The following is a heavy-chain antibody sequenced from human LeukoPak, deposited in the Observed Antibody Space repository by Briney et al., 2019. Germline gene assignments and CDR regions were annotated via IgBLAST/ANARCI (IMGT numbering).Heavy chain of an antibody. CDR3: AKVFEVRGARRPKDY. Sequence: GALRLSCAASGFTFSDYGMHWVRQAPGKGLEWVALISYDGGNKFYADSVRDRFTISRDNSKNTLFLQMNSLRIEDTAVYYCAKVFEVRGARRPKDYWGQGTLVIVSS. J-gene: IGHJ4*02. CDR2: ISYDGGNK. V-gene: IGHV3-30*18. CDR1: GFTFSDYG. D-gene: IGHD3-10*01.